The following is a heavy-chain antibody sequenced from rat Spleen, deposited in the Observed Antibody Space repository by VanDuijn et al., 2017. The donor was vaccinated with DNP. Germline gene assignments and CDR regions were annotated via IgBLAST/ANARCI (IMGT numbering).Heavy chain of an antibody. D-gene: IGHD1-10*01. J-gene: IGHJ2*01. V-gene: IGHV2S8*01. CDR1: GFSLTSNG. Sequence: QVQLKESGPGLMQPSETLSLTCTVSGFSLTSNGVSWVRQPPGKGLEWIAAISSGGNTYLNSALKSRLSVTRDTSRSQVFLGMNTLQTEDTAIYFCTSGREPSNNPYYFDYWGQGVMVTVSS. CDR3: TSGREPSNNPYYFDY. CDR2: ISSGGNT.